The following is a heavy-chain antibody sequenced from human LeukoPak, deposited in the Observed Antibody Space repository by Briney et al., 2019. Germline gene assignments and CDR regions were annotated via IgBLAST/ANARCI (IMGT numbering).Heavy chain of an antibody. V-gene: IGHV4-39*07. J-gene: IGHJ6*02. Sequence: SETLSLTCTVSGGSILSTSFSWGWIRQSPGKGLEWIGSINYRATTYYYPFLKSRVTISVDTSKNQFSLKLSSVTAADTAVYYCARSPVPTGGYYYGMDVWGQGTTFTVSS. D-gene: IGHD7-27*01. CDR2: INYRATT. CDR1: GGSILSTSFS. CDR3: ARSPVPTGGYYYGMDV.